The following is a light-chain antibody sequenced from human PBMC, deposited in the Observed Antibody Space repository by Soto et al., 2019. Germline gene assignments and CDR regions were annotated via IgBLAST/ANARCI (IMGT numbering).Light chain of an antibody. V-gene: IGLV2-14*01. CDR2: EVS. CDR3: SSYSSSNTLEVV. CDR1: SSDVGSYNY. J-gene: IGLJ2*01. Sequence: QAVVTQPASVSGSPGQSITISCTGTSSDVGSYNYVCWYQQHPGKAPKLMIYEVSNRPSGVSNRFSGSKSGNTASLTISGLQGQDEADYYCSSYSSSNTLEVVFGGGIKLTV.